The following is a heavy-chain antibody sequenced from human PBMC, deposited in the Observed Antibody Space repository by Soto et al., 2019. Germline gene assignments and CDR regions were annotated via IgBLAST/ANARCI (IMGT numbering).Heavy chain of an antibody. D-gene: IGHD6-13*01. J-gene: IGHJ4*02. Sequence: SVKVSCKASGFTFTSSAIQWVRQARGQRLERIGWIVVGSGNTNYAQKFQGRVTMTTDISTSTAYMELRSLTSDDTAVYYCARDRIATIEHDGYWGQGTLVTVSS. CDR2: IVVGSGNT. V-gene: IGHV1-58*02. CDR1: GFTFTSSA. CDR3: ARDRIATIEHDGY.